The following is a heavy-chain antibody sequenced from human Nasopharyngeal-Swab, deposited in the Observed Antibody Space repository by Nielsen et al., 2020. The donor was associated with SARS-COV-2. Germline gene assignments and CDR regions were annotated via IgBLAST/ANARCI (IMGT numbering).Heavy chain of an antibody. CDR3: ARERQRANWFDP. CDR2: INPNSGGT. Sequence: WERHAPGQGLEWMGRINPNSGGTNYAQKFQGRVTMTRDTSISTAYMELSRLRSDDTAVYYCARERQRANWFDPWGQGTLVTVSS. V-gene: IGHV1-2*06. J-gene: IGHJ5*02. D-gene: IGHD6-25*01.